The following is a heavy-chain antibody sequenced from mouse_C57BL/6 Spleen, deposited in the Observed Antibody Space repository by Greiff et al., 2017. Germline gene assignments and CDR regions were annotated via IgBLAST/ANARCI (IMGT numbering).Heavy chain of an antibody. Sequence: EVQLQQSGPGLVKPSQSLSLTCSVTGYSITSGYYWNWIRQFPGNKLEWMGYISYDGSNNYNPSLKNRVSITRDTSKNQFFLKLNSVTTEDTATYYCARVATTVGRGFDYWGQGTTLTVSS. J-gene: IGHJ2*01. CDR3: ARVATTVGRGFDY. D-gene: IGHD1-1*01. V-gene: IGHV3-6*01. CDR1: GYSITSGYY. CDR2: ISYDGSN.